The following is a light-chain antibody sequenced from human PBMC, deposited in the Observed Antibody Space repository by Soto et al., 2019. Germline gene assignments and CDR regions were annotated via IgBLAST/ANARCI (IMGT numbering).Light chain of an antibody. CDR1: SSNIGDNY. CDR3: AAWDDSLSGYV. Sequence: QSGLTQPPSASGTPGQKVTISCSGSSSNIGDNYVYWHQQLPGTAPKLLIYRNNQRPSGVPDRFSGSKSGTSASLAISGLRSEDEADYYCAAWDDSLSGYVFGPGTKLTVL. V-gene: IGLV1-47*01. J-gene: IGLJ1*01. CDR2: RNN.